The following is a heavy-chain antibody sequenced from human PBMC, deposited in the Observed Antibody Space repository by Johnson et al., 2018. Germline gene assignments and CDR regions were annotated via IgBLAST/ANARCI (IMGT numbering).Heavy chain of an antibody. CDR3: ARAMRAGHGYYDFAYL. CDR1: GFSFSKHG. Sequence: QVQLVESGGGVVQPGRSLRLSCAASGFSFSKHGMHWVRHAPGKGLEWVGFIWYDGSNKYYADSVKGRFTVSRDNAQNSLYLQMNRLRVEDTAVYYWARAMRAGHGYYDFAYLWGQGTVVTVSS. D-gene: IGHD3-3*01. J-gene: IGHJ3*01. V-gene: IGHV3-33*01. CDR2: IWYDGSNK.